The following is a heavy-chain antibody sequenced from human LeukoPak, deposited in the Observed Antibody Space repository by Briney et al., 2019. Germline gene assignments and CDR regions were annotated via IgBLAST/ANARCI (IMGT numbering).Heavy chain of an antibody. CDR1: GYTFTDYY. J-gene: IGHJ6*03. Sequence: GPSVKVSCKASGYTFTDYYMHWVRQAPGQGLEWMGRINPNSGGTNYAQKFQGRVTMTRDTSISTAYMELSRLRSDDTAVYYCARHVYCRSTSCSYYYYYMDVWRKGTPVTVSS. CDR3: ARHVYCRSTSCSYYYYYMDV. V-gene: IGHV1-2*06. CDR2: INPNSGGT. D-gene: IGHD2-2*01.